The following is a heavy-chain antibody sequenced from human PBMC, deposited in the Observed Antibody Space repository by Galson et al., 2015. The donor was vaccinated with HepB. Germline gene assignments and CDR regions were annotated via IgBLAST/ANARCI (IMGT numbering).Heavy chain of an antibody. V-gene: IGHV3-23*01. CDR3: AEHSSSWWGFDY. Sequence: SLRLSCAASGFTFSSYAMSWVRQAPGKGLEWVSAISGSGGSTYYADSVKGRFTISRDNSKNTLYLQMNSLRAEDTAVYYCAEHSSSWWGFDYWGQGTLVTVSS. D-gene: IGHD6-13*01. J-gene: IGHJ4*02. CDR2: ISGSGGST. CDR1: GFTFSSYA.